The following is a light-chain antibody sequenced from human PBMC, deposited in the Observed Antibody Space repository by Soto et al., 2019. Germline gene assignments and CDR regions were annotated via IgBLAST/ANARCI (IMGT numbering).Light chain of an antibody. V-gene: IGLV2-23*02. CDR2: EVS. CDR3: CSYAGSGTYV. J-gene: IGLJ1*01. CDR1: SSDVGSYNH. Sequence: QSVLTQPASVSGSPGQSITISCTGTSSDVGSYNHVSWYQQNPGKGPKLMIYEVSKRPSGVSNRFSGSKSGNTASLTISGLQAEDEADYYCCSYAGSGTYVFGSGTKLTVL.